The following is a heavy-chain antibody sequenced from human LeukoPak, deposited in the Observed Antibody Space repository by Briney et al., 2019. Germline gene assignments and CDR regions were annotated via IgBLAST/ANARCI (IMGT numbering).Heavy chain of an antibody. CDR3: ARDQVAVAGLYYYYGMDV. CDR2: INAGNGST. D-gene: IGHD6-19*01. CDR1: GYTFTSYD. J-gene: IGHJ6*02. Sequence: ASVKVSCKASGYTFTSYDINWVRQATGQGLEWMGWINAGNGSTKYSQKFQGRVTITRDTSASTAYMELSSLRSEDTAMYYCARDQVAVAGLYYYYGMDVWGQGTTVTFSS. V-gene: IGHV1-3*01.